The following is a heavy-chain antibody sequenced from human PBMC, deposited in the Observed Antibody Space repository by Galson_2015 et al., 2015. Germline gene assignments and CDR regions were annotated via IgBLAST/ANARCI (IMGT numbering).Heavy chain of an antibody. D-gene: IGHD6-13*01. V-gene: IGHV3-21*01. CDR3: ATGHSSSWDWFFDL. CDR2: ITSASSYI. CDR1: GFAFSSYS. Sequence: SLRLSCAASGFAFSSYSMNWVRQAPGKGLEWVSCITSASSYIYYADSVKGRFTISRDNAKNSLYLQMNSLRAEDTAVYFCATGHSSSWDWFFDLWGRGTLVTVSS. J-gene: IGHJ2*01.